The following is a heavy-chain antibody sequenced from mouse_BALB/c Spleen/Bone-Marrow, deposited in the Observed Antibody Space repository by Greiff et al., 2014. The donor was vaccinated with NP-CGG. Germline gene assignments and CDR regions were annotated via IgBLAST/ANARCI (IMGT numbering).Heavy chain of an antibody. CDR3: APYCYGSSQFAY. V-gene: IGHV14-3*02. Sequence: EVKLVESGAELVKPGASVKLSCTASGFNIKDTYMHWVKRRPEQGLEWIGRIDPANGNTKYDPKFQGKATITADTSSNTAYLQLSSLTSEDTAVYYCAPYCYGSSQFAYWGQGTLVTVSA. CDR1: GFNIKDTY. J-gene: IGHJ3*01. D-gene: IGHD1-1*01. CDR2: IDPANGNT.